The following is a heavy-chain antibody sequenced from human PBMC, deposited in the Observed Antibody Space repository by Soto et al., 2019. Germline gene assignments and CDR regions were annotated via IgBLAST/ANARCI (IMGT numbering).Heavy chain of an antibody. CDR3: ARDHGPYCSGGSCAPNWFDP. CDR1: GFTVSSNY. D-gene: IGHD2-15*01. CDR2: IYSGGST. V-gene: IGHV3-53*01. J-gene: IGHJ5*02. Sequence: GGSLRLSCAASGFTVSSNYMSWVRQAPGKGLEWVSVIYSGGSTYYADSVKGRFTISRDNSRNTLYLQMNSLRAEDTAVYYCARDHGPYCSGGSCAPNWFDPWGQGTLVTVSS.